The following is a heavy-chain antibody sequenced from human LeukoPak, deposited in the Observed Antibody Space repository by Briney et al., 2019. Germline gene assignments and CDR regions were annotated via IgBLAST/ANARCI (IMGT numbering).Heavy chain of an antibody. CDR2: IIPIFGTA. J-gene: IGHJ4*02. D-gene: IGHD3-3*01. Sequence: ASVKVSCKASGGTFSSYAISWVRQAPGQGLEWMGGIIPIFGTANYAQKFQGRVTITTDESTSTAYMELSSLRSEDTAVYYCARDLGNYDFWSGYYHTLDSWGQGTLVTVSS. CDR3: ARDLGNYDFWSGYYHTLDS. V-gene: IGHV1-69*05. CDR1: GGTFSSYA.